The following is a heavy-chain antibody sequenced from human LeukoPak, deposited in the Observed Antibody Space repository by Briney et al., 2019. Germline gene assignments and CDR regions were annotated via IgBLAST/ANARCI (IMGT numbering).Heavy chain of an antibody. D-gene: IGHD3-3*01. V-gene: IGHV1-2*02. CDR1: GYTFTGYY. CDR3: VSRRGYYIGFDP. CDR2: INPNSGGT. Sequence: ASVKVSCKASGYTFTGYYMHWVRQAPGQGLEWMGWINPNSGGTNYAQKFQGRVSMTRDTSISTAYMELSRLRSDDTAVYYCVSRRGYYIGFDPWGQGTLVTVSS. J-gene: IGHJ5*02.